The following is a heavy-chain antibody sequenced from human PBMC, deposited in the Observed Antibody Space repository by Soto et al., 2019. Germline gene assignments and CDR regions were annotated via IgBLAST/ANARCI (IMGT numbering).Heavy chain of an antibody. V-gene: IGHV4-30-2*01. CDR2: IYRSGSA. CDR1: GGSINSGGYS. CDR3: AVSGRGGLDV. D-gene: IGHD3-10*01. J-gene: IGHJ6*02. Sequence: QLQLQESGSGLVKPSQKLSLTCTVSGGSINSGGYSWSWIRQPPGKGLEWIGYIYRSGSAYYSPYLQNRVTISVDTSKNHFSLTLTSVTAADTAVYYCAVSGRGGLDVWGQGTTVTVSS.